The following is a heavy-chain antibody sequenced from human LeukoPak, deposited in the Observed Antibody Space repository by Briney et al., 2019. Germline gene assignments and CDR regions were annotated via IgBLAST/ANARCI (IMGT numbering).Heavy chain of an antibody. D-gene: IGHD1-26*01. CDR3: ARDEGGSLGYC. V-gene: IGHV1-2*02. CDR2: INPNSGGT. J-gene: IGHJ4*02. CDR1: GYTSTSYY. Sequence: ASVKVSCKTSGYTSTSYYMHWVRQAPGQGLEWMGWINPNSGGTNYAQKFQGRVTMTRDTSISTAYMELSRLRSDDMAVYYCARDEGGSLGYCWGQGTLVTVSS.